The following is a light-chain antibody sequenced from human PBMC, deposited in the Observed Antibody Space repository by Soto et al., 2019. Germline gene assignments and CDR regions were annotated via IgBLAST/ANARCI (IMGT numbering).Light chain of an antibody. CDR1: QSVSSN. J-gene: IGKJ2*01. CDR3: QQYNNWPPVT. CDR2: GAS. V-gene: IGKV3-15*01. Sequence: EIVMTQSPATLSVSPGERATLSCRASQSVSSNLAWYQQKPGQAPRLLISGASTRATGIPARFSGSGSGTAFTLTISSLPSEDFAVYYCQQYNNWPPVTFGQGTKLEIK.